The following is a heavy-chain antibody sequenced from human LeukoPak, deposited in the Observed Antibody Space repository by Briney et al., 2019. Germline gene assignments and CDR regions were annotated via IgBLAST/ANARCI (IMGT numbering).Heavy chain of an antibody. Sequence: PGGSLRLSCADSRFSFSGYWMSWVRQAPGKGLEWVADIKPDGSEKNYVDSVKGRFTISRDNSKNTLYLQMNSLRAEDTAVYYCAKDRRPTYYYDSSGYYFDYWGQGTLVTVSS. V-gene: IGHV3-7*03. D-gene: IGHD3-22*01. CDR2: IKPDGSEK. CDR3: AKDRRPTYYYDSSGYYFDY. J-gene: IGHJ4*02. CDR1: RFSFSGYW.